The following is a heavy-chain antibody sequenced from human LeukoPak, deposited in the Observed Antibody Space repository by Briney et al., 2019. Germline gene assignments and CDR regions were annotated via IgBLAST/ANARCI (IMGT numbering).Heavy chain of an antibody. V-gene: IGHV4-59*01. J-gene: IGHJ4*02. CDR1: VGSISSYY. Sequence: SETLSLTRTVSVGSISSYYWSWIRQPPGKGLEWIGYIYNSGSANYNPSLQSRVTILIDTSKKQFSLKVSSVTAADTAVYYCASEAAVGTGGLDYSGQGTLVTVSS. CDR2: IYNSGSA. D-gene: IGHD6-13*01. CDR3: ASEAAVGTGGLDY.